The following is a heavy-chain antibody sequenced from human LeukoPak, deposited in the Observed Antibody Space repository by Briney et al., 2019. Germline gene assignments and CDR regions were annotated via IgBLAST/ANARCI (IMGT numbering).Heavy chain of an antibody. CDR2: LYTRGTI. D-gene: IGHD3-3*01. J-gene: IGHJ5*02. CDR1: HLSILIYY. V-gene: IGHV4-4*07. CDR3: ARDFWSGSNWFDP. Sequence: PSETLPLTGTGSHLSILIYYLSWIRQPAGPALDWIGRLYTRGTITYNPSLKSRVTMSVDTSKNQLSLKLSSVTAADTAVYYCARDFWSGSNWFDPWGQGTLVTVSS.